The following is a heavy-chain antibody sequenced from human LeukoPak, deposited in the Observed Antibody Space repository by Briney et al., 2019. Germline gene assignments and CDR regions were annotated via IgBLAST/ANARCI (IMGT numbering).Heavy chain of an antibody. CDR2: INHSGST. CDR1: GGSISSSSYY. D-gene: IGHD3-16*02. Sequence: PSETLSLTCTVSGGSISSSSYYWGWIRQPPGKGLEWIGEINHSGSTNYNPSLKSRATISVDTSKKQFSLKLSSVTAADTAVYYCARGRNDYVWGSYRPPDYYYYMDVWGKGTTVTVSS. J-gene: IGHJ6*03. V-gene: IGHV4-39*07. CDR3: ARGRNDYVWGSYRPPDYYYYMDV.